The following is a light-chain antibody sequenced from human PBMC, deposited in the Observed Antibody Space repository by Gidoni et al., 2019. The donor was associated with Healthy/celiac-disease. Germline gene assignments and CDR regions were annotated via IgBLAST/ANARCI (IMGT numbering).Light chain of an antibody. CDR2: DAS. V-gene: IGKV1-33*01. Sequence: DIQMTQSPSSLSASVGDRVTITCQASQDISNYLNWYQQKPGKAPKLLIYDASNLETGVPSRFSGSGSGTDFTLTISSLQPEDIATYYCQQYDNLPSITFGQXTRLEIK. J-gene: IGKJ5*01. CDR3: QQYDNLPSIT. CDR1: QDISNY.